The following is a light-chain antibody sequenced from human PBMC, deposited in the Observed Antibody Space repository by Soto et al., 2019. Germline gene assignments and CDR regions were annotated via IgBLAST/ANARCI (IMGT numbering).Light chain of an antibody. J-gene: IGKJ1*01. V-gene: IGKV3-15*01. CDR3: QQYIDWPQT. CDR2: AAS. CDR1: QSVGSH. Sequence: EIVMTQSPATLSGSPGGRATLSCRASQSVGSHLAWYQQKPGQAPRLLIYAASTRATGIPARFSGIGSGTQFTLTLSSLQSEDFAVYYCQQYIDWPQTFGQGTK.